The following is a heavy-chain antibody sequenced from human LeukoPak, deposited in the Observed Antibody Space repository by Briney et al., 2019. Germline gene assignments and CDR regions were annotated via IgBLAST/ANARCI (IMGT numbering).Heavy chain of an antibody. Sequence: ASVKVSCKASGYSFTSYDISWVRQAPGQGLEWMGGIIPIFGTANYAQKFQGRVTITADESTSTAYMELSSLRSEDTAVYYCARVGDSSGYYPGPYYYGMDVWGQGTTVTVSS. J-gene: IGHJ6*02. CDR3: ARVGDSSGYYPGPYYYGMDV. D-gene: IGHD3-22*01. V-gene: IGHV1-69*13. CDR2: IIPIFGTA. CDR1: GYSFTSYD.